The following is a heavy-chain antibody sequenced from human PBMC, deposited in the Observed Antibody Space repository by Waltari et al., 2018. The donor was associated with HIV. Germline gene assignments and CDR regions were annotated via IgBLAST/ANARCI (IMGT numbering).Heavy chain of an antibody. J-gene: IGHJ6*02. CDR2: IYYSGST. CDR3: AGRYCSGGSCYSSDYYGMDV. D-gene: IGHD2-15*01. CDR1: GGSITSGGYY. V-gene: IGHV4-31*03. Sequence: QVQLQETGPGLVKPSQTLSLTCTVSGGSITSGGYYWSWLRQHPGKGLEWIGYIYYSGSTYYNPSLKSRVTISVDTSNNQFSLKLSSVTAADTAVYYCAGRYCSGGSCYSSDYYGMDVWGQGTTVTVSS.